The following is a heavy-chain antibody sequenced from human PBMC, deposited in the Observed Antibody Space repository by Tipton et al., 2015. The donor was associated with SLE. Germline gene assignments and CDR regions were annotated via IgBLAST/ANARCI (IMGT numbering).Heavy chain of an antibody. V-gene: IGHV4-61*09. J-gene: IGHJ6*02. CDR3: AAGPMKRRSLAGATRGYYYNGMDV. CDR2: IYTSGNT. CDR1: GDSISSGSYF. Sequence: TLSLTCTVSGDSISSGSYFWMWVRQPAGQALAWIGQIYTSGNTNYSPSLKSRVTISLDTSKNQFSLKLSSVTAADTAVYYCAAGPMKRRSLAGATRGYYYNGMDVWGQGTTVTVSS. D-gene: IGHD1-26*01.